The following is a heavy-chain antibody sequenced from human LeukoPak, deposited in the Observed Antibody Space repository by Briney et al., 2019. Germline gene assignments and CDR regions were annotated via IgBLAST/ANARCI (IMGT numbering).Heavy chain of an antibody. CDR2: IYYSGST. CDR3: ARREGYSYGRTFDY. J-gene: IGHJ4*02. V-gene: IGHV4-39*01. D-gene: IGHD5-18*01. Sequence: SETLSLTCTVSGGSISSSSYYWGWIRQPPGKGLVWIGSIYYSGSTYYNPSLKSRVTISVDTSKNQFSLKLYSVTAADTAVYYCARREGYSYGRTFDYWGQGTLVTVSS. CDR1: GGSISSSSYY.